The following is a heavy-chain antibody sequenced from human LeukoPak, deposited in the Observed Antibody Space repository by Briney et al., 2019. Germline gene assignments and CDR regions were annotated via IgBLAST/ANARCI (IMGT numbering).Heavy chain of an antibody. Sequence: GGSLRLSCAASGFSISSNWMHWVRHAPGKGPVWVSRIKYDGTSTTYADSVRGRFAVSRDTAKNTLYLQMNSLRDEDTAVYYCVRSDWFDPWGQGTLVTVSS. J-gene: IGHJ5*02. CDR2: IKYDGTST. V-gene: IGHV3-74*03. CDR1: GFSISSNW. CDR3: VRSDWFDP.